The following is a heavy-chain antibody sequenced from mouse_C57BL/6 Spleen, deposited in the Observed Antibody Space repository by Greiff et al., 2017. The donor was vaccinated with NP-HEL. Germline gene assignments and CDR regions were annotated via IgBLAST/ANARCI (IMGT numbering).Heavy chain of an antibody. D-gene: IGHD2-3*01. V-gene: IGHV1-53*01. CDR3: ARWFYDGYYWYFDV. CDR2: INPSNGGT. J-gene: IGHJ1*03. CDR1: GYTFTSYW. Sequence: QVQLQQPGTELVKPGASVKLSCKASGYTFTSYWMHWVKQRPGQGLEWIGNINPSNGGTNYNEKFKSKATLTVDKSSSTAYMQLSSLTSEDSAVYYCARWFYDGYYWYFDVWGTGTTVTVSS.